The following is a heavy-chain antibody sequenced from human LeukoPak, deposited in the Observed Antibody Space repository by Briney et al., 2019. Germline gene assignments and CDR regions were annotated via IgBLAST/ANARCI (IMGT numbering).Heavy chain of an antibody. J-gene: IGHJ4*02. CDR2: IIPILGIA. D-gene: IGHD4-17*01. CDR3: ARRIDYGDFGGGFDY. CDR1: GGTFSSYA. Sequence: SVKVSCKASGGTFSSYAISWVRQAPGQGLEGMGRIIPILGIANYAQKFQGRVTITADKSTSTAYMELSSLRSEDTAVYYCARRIDYGDFGGGFDYWGQGTLVTVSS. V-gene: IGHV1-69*04.